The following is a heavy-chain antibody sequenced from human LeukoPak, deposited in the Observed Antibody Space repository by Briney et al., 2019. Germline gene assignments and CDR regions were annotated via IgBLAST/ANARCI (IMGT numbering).Heavy chain of an antibody. Sequence: PGGSLRLSCAASGFTFSNYAMSWVRQAPGKGLEWVSGISGSGGSTYYADSVKGRFTISRDNSKSTLYLQVNSLRAEDTAVYYCAKDLDDSGIDPVFDYWGQGTLVTVSS. CDR2: ISGSGGST. CDR1: GFTFSNYA. V-gene: IGHV3-23*01. J-gene: IGHJ4*02. CDR3: AKDLDDSGIDPVFDY. D-gene: IGHD3-10*01.